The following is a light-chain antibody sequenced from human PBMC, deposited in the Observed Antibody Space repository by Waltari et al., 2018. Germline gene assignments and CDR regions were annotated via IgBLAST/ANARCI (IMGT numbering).Light chain of an antibody. CDR3: QTGGHGTWV. V-gene: IGLV4-69*01. J-gene: IGLJ3*02. Sequence: QLVLTQSPSASASLGASVKLTCTLSSGHSSNVIAWHQQQPGKGPRYLMKINSDGSTSKGDEIPDRFSGSSSGAERYLTISSLQSEDEADYYCQTGGHGTWVFGGGTKLTVL. CDR1: SGHSSNV. CDR2: INSDGST.